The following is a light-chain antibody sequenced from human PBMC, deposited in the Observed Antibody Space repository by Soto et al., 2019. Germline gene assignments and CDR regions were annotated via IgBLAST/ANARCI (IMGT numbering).Light chain of an antibody. J-gene: IGKJ5*01. CDR3: QQYDILPIT. V-gene: IGKV3-20*01. CDR1: QSVSSNY. Sequence: EIVSTQSPATLSLSPGEEASVSRRASQSVSSNYLAWYQQKPGQAPRLLIYGSSNRATGIPDRFSGSGSGTDFTLTISRLEPEDIGTYYCQQYDILPITFGRGTRLEIK. CDR2: GSS.